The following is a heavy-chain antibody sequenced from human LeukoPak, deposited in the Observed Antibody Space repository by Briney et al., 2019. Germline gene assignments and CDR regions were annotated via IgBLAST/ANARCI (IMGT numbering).Heavy chain of an antibody. V-gene: IGHV4-59*12. CDR3: ARVGDYDILTGYSRVYYAMDV. J-gene: IGHJ6*02. CDR1: SGSISSYY. Sequence: SETLSLTCTVSSGSISSYYWSWIRQPPGKGLEWIGYIYYSGSTNYNPSLKSRVTISLDTSKKQFSLKLSSVTAADTAVYYCARVGDYDILTGYSRVYYAMDVWGQGTTVTVSS. CDR2: IYYSGST. D-gene: IGHD3-9*01.